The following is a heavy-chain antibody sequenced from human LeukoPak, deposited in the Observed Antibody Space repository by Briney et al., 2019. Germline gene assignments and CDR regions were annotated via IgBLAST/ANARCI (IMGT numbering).Heavy chain of an antibody. Sequence: GASVKVSCKASGYTFTGYYMHWVRQAPGQGLEWMGRINPNSGGTNYAQKFQGRVTMTRDTSISTAYMELSRLRSDDTAVYYCARDRDSSGYYYYYMHVWGKGTTVTVSS. D-gene: IGHD3-22*01. J-gene: IGHJ6*03. CDR1: GYTFTGYY. V-gene: IGHV1-2*06. CDR2: INPNSGGT. CDR3: ARDRDSSGYYYYYMHV.